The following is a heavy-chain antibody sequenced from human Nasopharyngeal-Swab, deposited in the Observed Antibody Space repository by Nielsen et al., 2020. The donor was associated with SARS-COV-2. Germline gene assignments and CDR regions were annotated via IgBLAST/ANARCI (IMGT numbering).Heavy chain of an antibody. V-gene: IGHV3-23*01. J-gene: IGHJ4*02. CDR2: ISGSGGST. CDR3: ANIYYDSSGYY. Sequence: GSLKISCAASGFTFSSYAMSWVRQAPGKGLEWVSAISGSGGSTYYADSVKGRFTISRDNSKNTLYLQMNSLRAEDTAVYYCANIYYDSSGYYWGQGTLVTVSS. D-gene: IGHD3-22*01. CDR1: GFTFSSYA.